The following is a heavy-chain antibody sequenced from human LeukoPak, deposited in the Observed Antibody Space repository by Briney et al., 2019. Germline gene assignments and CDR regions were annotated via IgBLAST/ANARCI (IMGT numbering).Heavy chain of an antibody. CDR3: ARGGTVTVAHNWFDP. CDR2: IYPGDSDT. CDR1: GYSFTSYW. D-gene: IGHD1/OR15-1a*01. V-gene: IGHV5-51*01. J-gene: IGHJ5*02. Sequence: GESLKISCKGSGYSFTSYWIGWVRQMPGKGLEWMGIIYPGDSDTRYSPSFQGQVTISADKSITTAYPQWSSLKASDTAMYYCARGGTVTVAHNWFDPWGQGTLVTVSS.